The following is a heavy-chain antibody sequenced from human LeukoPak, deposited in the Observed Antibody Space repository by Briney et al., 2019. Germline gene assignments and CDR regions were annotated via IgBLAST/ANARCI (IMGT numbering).Heavy chain of an antibody. D-gene: IGHD2-21*02. CDR2: ISSSGSSI. CDR1: GFTFSSYS. Sequence: GGSLRLSCAASGFTFSSYSMNWVRQAPGKGLEWVSYISSSGSSIYYADSVKGRFTISRDNAKNSLYLQMDSLRVEDTAVYYCARAHCNGGACYSHWDYWGQGTLVTVSS. CDR3: ARAHCNGGACYSHWDY. V-gene: IGHV3-48*04. J-gene: IGHJ4*02.